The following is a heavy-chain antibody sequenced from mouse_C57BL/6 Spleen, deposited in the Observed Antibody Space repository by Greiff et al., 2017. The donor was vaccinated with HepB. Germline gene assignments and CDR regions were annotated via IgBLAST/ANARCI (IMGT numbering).Heavy chain of an antibody. CDR3: TRPFRTTVVGGVGY. Sequence: EVQLQQSGTVLARPGASVKMSCKTSGYTFTSYWMHWVKQRPGQGLEWIGTIYPGNGDTSYNQNFKGKAKLTAVTSASTAYMELSSLTNEDSSVYYCTRPFRTTVVGGVGYWGQGTTLTVSS. D-gene: IGHD1-1*01. CDR2: IYPGNGDT. V-gene: IGHV1-5*01. J-gene: IGHJ2*01. CDR1: GYTFTSYW.